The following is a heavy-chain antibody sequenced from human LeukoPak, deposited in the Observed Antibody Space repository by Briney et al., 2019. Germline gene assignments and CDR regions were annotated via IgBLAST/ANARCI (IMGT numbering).Heavy chain of an antibody. Sequence: GASVKVSCKASGYTFTSYGISWVRQAPGQGLEWMGWISAYNGNTNYAQKPQGRVTMTTDTSTSTAYMELRSLRSDDTAVYYCARTYYDILTGYYGYFDYWGQGTLVTVSS. CDR3: ARTYYDILTGYYGYFDY. V-gene: IGHV1-18*01. CDR2: ISAYNGNT. D-gene: IGHD3-9*01. CDR1: GYTFTSYG. J-gene: IGHJ4*02.